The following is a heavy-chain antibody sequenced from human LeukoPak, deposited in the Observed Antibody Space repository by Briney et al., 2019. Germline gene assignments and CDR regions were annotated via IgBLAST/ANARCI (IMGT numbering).Heavy chain of an antibody. D-gene: IGHD2-15*01. CDR1: GGSISSSSYY. V-gene: IGHV4-39*07. J-gene: IGHJ4*02. CDR3: ARDAVAATNFDY. Sequence: SQTLSLTCTVSGGSISSSSYYWGWIRQPPGKGLEWIGSIYYSGSTYYNPSLKSRVTISVDTSKNQFSLKLSSVTAADTAVYYCARDAVAATNFDYWGQGTLVTVSS. CDR2: IYYSGST.